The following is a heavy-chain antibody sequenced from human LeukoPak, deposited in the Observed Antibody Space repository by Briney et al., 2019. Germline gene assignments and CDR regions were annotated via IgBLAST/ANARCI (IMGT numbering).Heavy chain of an antibody. CDR1: GLTFSSYG. V-gene: IGHV3-48*02. CDR3: ARDTLVYADSPDAFDI. J-gene: IGHJ3*02. Sequence: GGSLRLSCAASGLTFSSYGMTWVRQAPGKGLEWVSYISSSSSTIYYADSVKGRFTISRDNAKNSLYLQMNSLRDEDTAVYYCARDTLVYADSPDAFDIWGQGTMVTVSS. D-gene: IGHD4-17*01. CDR2: ISSSSSTI.